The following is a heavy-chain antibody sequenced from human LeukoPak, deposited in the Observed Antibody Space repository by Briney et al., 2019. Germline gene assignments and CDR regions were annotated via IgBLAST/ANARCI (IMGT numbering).Heavy chain of an antibody. Sequence: SETLSLTCTVSGGSISSGSYYWSWIRQPAGKGLEWIGRIYTSGSTNYNPSLKSRVTISVDTSKNQFSLKLSSVTAADTAVYYCARDAGYCSGGSCYSPRYYYYGMDVWGQGTTATVSS. CDR1: GGSISSGSYY. V-gene: IGHV4-61*02. CDR2: IYTSGST. J-gene: IGHJ6*02. D-gene: IGHD2-15*01. CDR3: ARDAGYCSGGSCYSPRYYYYGMDV.